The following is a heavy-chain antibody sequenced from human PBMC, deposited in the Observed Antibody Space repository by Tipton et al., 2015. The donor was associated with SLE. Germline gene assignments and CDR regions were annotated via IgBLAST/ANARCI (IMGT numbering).Heavy chain of an antibody. CDR2: ISDTGSTV. J-gene: IGHJ4*02. Sequence: SLRLSCAASGFTFSENYMSWIRQAPGKGLECISYISDTGSTVFYAESVKGRFTVSRDNAKNSLYLQMNSLRAEDTAVYYCATPYCPNGVCLPWGQGTLVTVSS. D-gene: IGHD2-8*01. CDR1: GFTFSENY. V-gene: IGHV3-11*04. CDR3: ATPYCPNGVCLP.